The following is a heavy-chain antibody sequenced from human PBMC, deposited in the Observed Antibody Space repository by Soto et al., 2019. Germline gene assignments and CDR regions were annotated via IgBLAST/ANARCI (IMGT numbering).Heavy chain of an antibody. Sequence: EVQLVESGGGLVKPGGSLRLSCAASGFTFSNYNMNWVRQAPGKGLEWVSSISSAGGYIYYADSVKGRFTISRDNGKNSRYLQMTSLRAADTAVYYCATTRSYGYNNNYYFYGMDVWGQGTTVTVSS. V-gene: IGHV3-21*01. CDR2: ISSAGGYI. CDR1: GFTFSNYN. D-gene: IGHD5-18*01. J-gene: IGHJ6*02. CDR3: ATTRSYGYNNNYYFYGMDV.